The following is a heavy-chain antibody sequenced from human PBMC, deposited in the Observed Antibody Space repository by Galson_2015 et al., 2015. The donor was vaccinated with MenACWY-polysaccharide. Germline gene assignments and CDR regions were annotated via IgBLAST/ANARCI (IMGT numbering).Heavy chain of an antibody. CDR1: GFTFSRYS. D-gene: IGHD6-13*01. Sequence: SLRLSCAASGFTFSRYSMNWVRQAPGKGLEWVASINSRSNQIYYADSVKGRFTISRDNANNSLYLQMNSLRAEDTAVYYCAKDAIAGIVLTPLRIPLQRWGQGTLVAVSS. CDR3: AKDAIAGIVLTPLRIPLQR. V-gene: IGHV3-21*06. J-gene: IGHJ1*01. CDR2: INSRSNQI.